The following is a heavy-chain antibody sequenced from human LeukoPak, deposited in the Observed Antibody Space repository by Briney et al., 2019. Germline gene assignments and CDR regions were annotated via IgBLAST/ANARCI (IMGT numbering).Heavy chain of an antibody. CDR1: GGSFSDYY. V-gene: IGHV4-34*01. J-gene: IGHJ6*02. CDR3: ARAIVATPKEYLDV. D-gene: IGHD3-22*01. Sequence: SETLSLTCAVYGGSFSDYYWSWIRQPPGKGLEWIGEINHSGSTNYSPSLKSRVTISVDTSKNQFSLRLSSVTAADTAVYYCARAIVATPKEYLDVWGRGTTVTVSS. CDR2: INHSGST.